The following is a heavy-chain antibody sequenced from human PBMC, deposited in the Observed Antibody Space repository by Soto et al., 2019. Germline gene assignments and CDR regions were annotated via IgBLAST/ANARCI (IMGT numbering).Heavy chain of an antibody. J-gene: IGHJ6*02. V-gene: IGHV1-69*12. D-gene: IGHD6-19*01. Sequence: QVQLVQSGAEVKKPGSSVKVSCKASGGTFSSYAISWVRQAPGQGLEWMGGIIPIFGTANYAQKFQGRVTITADESTSTAYMELSSLRSEDTAVYYCARDDIAVAGTRNYYYYGMDDWGQGTTVTVSS. CDR3: ARDDIAVAGTRNYYYYGMDD. CDR1: GGTFSSYA. CDR2: IIPIFGTA.